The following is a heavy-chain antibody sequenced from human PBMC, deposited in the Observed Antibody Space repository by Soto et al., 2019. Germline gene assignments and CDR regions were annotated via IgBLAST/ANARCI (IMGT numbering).Heavy chain of an antibody. Sequence: QVQLVQSGAEVKKPGSSVKVSCKASGGTFSSYAISWVRQAPGQGLEWMGGIIPIFGTANYEQKFQGRVTITADESTSTAYMDQSSLRYDYTAVYYCASAGSSPSPESWFDPWGQGTLVTNSS. D-gene: IGHD6-6*01. J-gene: IGHJ5*02. CDR1: GGTFSSYA. CDR3: ASAGSSPSPESWFDP. V-gene: IGHV1-69*01. CDR2: IIPIFGTA.